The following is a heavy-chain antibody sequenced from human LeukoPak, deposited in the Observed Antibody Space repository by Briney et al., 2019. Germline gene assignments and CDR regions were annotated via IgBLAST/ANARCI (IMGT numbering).Heavy chain of an antibody. Sequence: SVTVSCKASGGTFSSYAISWVRQAPGQGLEWMGGIIPIFGTANYAQKFQGRVTITADESTSTAYMELSSLRSEDTAVYYCARWEQGYCSGGSCYPNDPFDIWGQGTMVTVSS. J-gene: IGHJ3*02. CDR3: ARWEQGYCSGGSCYPNDPFDI. D-gene: IGHD2-15*01. V-gene: IGHV1-69*13. CDR2: IIPIFGTA. CDR1: GGTFSSYA.